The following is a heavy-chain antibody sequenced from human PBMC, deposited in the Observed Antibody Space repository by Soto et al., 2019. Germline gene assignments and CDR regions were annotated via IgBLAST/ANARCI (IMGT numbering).Heavy chain of an antibody. J-gene: IGHJ2*01. Sequence: QVQLQESGPGLVKPSQTLSLTCTVSGGSISSGDYYWSWIRQPPGKGLEWIGYIYYSGSTYYNPSLESRVTISVDTSKNPFALKLSSVTAADTAVYYCAREQVDYWYFDLWGRGTLVTVSS. CDR2: IYYSGST. V-gene: IGHV4-30-4*01. CDR3: AREQVDYWYFDL. CDR1: GGSISSGDYY.